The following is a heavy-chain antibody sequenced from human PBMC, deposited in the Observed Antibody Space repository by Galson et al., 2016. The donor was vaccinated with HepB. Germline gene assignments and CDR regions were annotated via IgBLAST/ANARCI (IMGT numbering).Heavy chain of an antibody. CDR1: GFTFSTYG. CDR2: IWFDGTNK. D-gene: IGHD2-8*01. J-gene: IGHJ6*02. CDR3: ARDRPDCTNGVCSPHLYYYYHGMDV. V-gene: IGHV3-33*01. Sequence: RLSCAASGFTFSTYGMQWVRQAPGKGLEWVAVIWFDGTNKDFADSMKGRFTISRDNSKNTLYLQMNSLRAEDTAVYYCARDRPDCTNGVCSPHLYYYYHGMDVWGQGTAVTVSS.